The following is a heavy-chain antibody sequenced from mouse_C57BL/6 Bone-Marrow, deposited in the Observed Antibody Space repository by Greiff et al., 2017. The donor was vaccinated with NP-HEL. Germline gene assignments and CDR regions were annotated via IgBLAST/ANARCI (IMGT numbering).Heavy chain of an antibody. CDR2: INPNNGGT. D-gene: IGHD6-1*01. CDR1: GYTFTDYN. J-gene: IGHJ3*01. Sequence: EVQLQQSGPELVKPGASVKMSCKASGYTFTDYNMHWVKQSHGKSLEWIGYINPNNGGTSYNQKFKGKATLTVNKSSSTAYMELRSLTSEDSAVYYCARRALCCNRPALFAYWRQGTLVTVCA. V-gene: IGHV1-22*01. CDR3: ARRALCCNRPALFAY.